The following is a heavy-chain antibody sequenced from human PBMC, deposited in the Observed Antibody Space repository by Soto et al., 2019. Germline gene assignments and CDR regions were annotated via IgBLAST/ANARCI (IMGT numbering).Heavy chain of an antibody. J-gene: IGHJ6*02. CDR1: GGSISSGDYY. Sequence: SETLSLTCTVSGGSISSGDYYWSWIRQPPGKGLEWIGYIYYSGSTYYNPSLKSRVTIPVDTSKNQFSLKLSSVTAADTAVYYCARVIGGPYYYYGMDVWGQGTTVTVSS. V-gene: IGHV4-30-4*01. D-gene: IGHD2-15*01. CDR3: ARVIGGPYYYYGMDV. CDR2: IYYSGST.